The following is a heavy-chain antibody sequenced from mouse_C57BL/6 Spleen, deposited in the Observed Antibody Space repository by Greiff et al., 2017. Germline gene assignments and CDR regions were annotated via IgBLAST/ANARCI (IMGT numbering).Heavy chain of an antibody. D-gene: IGHD2-3*01. CDR3: EGGGYSVYAMGY. J-gene: IGHJ4*01. CDR1: GYTFTSYW. V-gene: IGHV1-64*01. Sequence: VQRVESGAELVKPGASVKLSCTASGYTFTSYWMSWVRQRPGQGLEWIGMIHPNGGSTNYNEKFKSKSTLSVDKSSSTAYMQLSSLTSEDSAFYYCEGGGYSVYAMGYWGQVTSVSVAS. CDR2: IHPNGGST.